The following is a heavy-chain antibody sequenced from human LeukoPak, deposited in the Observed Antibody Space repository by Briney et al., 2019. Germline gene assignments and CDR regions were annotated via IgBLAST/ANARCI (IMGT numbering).Heavy chain of an antibody. CDR3: ARAYCSSTSCYQGAVDYFDY. CDR1: GGSISSYY. CDR2: IYYSGST. J-gene: IGHJ4*02. D-gene: IGHD2-2*01. Sequence: SETLSLTCTVSGGSISSYYWSWIRQPPGKGLEWIGYIYYSGSTNYNPSLKSRVTISVDTSKNQFSLKLSSVTAADTAVYYCARAYCSSTSCYQGAVDYFDYWGQGTLVTVSS. V-gene: IGHV4-59*12.